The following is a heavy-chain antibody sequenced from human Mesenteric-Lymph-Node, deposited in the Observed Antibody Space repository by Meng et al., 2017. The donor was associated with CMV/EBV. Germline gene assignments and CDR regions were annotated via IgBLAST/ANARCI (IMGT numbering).Heavy chain of an antibody. Sequence: GESLKISCVASGFSFSSYSMNWVRQAPGKGLEWVSSISESTTYTYYADSVKGRFTISRDKAKSALFLQMDSLRVEDTAMYYCAKVPPVPGTVSVYFDFWGQGTLVTVSS. CDR1: GFSFSSYS. CDR2: ISESTTYT. J-gene: IGHJ4*02. V-gene: IGHV3-21*01. CDR3: AKVPPVPGTVSVYFDF. D-gene: IGHD5/OR15-5a*01.